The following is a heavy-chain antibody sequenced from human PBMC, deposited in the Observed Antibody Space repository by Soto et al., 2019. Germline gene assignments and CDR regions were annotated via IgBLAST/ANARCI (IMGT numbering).Heavy chain of an antibody. CDR2: IKSKANNYAT. CDR3: TRLYNNFKFDP. CDR1: GFTLSGSA. D-gene: IGHD3-10*01. V-gene: IGHV3-73*01. J-gene: IGHJ5*02. Sequence: GGSLRLSCAISGFTLSGSAIHWVRQASGKGLEWVGRIKSKANNYATAYTASVKGRFTISRDDSRNTAYLQMNSLRADDTAIYYCTRLYNNFKFDPWGQGTLVTVSS.